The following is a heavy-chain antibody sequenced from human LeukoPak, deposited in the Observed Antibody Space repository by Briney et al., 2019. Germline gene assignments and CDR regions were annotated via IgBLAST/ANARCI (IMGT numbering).Heavy chain of an antibody. V-gene: IGHV3-30*18. CDR2: ISYDGSNK. J-gene: IGHJ5*02. CDR1: GFTFSSYG. D-gene: IGHD6-19*01. Sequence: PGGSLRLSCVTSGFTFSSYGMHWVRQAPGKGLEWVAVISYDGSNKYYADSVKGRFTISRDNSKNTLYLQMNSLRAEDTAVYYCAKDHEQWLVRVYWFDPWGQGTLVTVSS. CDR3: AKDHEQWLVRVYWFDP.